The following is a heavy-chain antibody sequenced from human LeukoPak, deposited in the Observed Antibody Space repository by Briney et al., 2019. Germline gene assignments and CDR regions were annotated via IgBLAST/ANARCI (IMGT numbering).Heavy chain of an antibody. CDR3: ARDRGHAYDSSGYFDY. CDR1: GGTFSSYA. V-gene: IGHV1-69*13. D-gene: IGHD3-22*01. J-gene: IGHJ4*02. Sequence: SVKVSCKASGGTFSSYAISWVRQAPGQGLEWMGRIIPIFGIANYAQKFQGRVTITADESTSTAYMELSSLRSEDTAVYYCARDRGHAYDSSGYFDYWGQGTLVTVFS. CDR2: IIPIFGIA.